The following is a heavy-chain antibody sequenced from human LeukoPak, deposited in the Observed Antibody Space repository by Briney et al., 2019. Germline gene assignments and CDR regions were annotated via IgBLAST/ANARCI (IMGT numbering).Heavy chain of an antibody. CDR1: GFTFTGSS. V-gene: IGHV3-21*01. J-gene: IGHJ4*02. D-gene: IGHD3-9*01. CDR2: ISTSTSLK. Sequence: QSGGSLRLSCEASGFTFTGSSMNWVRQAPGKGLEWVSSISTSTSLKYYADSVKGRFIISRDNAKNSLYLEMNSLRAEDTAVYYCARGGGVRGFFDWFLDWGQGILVTVSS. CDR3: ARGGGVRGFFDWFLD.